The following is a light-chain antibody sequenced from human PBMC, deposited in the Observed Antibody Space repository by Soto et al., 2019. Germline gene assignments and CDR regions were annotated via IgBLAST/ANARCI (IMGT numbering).Light chain of an antibody. CDR1: QSVSSNF. J-gene: IGKJ1*01. CDR3: HQYGSSQGT. V-gene: IGKV3-20*01. CDR2: AAS. Sequence: EIVLTQSPGTLSLSPGDRATLSCRASQSVSSNFLVWYQQKPGQAPRLLIFAASSRAIGIPDSFSGSGSGTDFTLTISRLEPEDFAVYYCHQYGSSQGTFGQGTRWIS.